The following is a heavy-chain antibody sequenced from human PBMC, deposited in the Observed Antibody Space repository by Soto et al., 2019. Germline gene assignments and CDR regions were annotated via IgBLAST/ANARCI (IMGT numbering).Heavy chain of an antibody. J-gene: IGHJ6*02. Sequence: ASVKVSCKCSGYPFTHYGITWVRQAPGQGLEWMGWISPFNGNTNYGQTLQGRVTLTTDTSTSTVYMELRSLRSDDTAVYYCARDQSFDRSYYYGMDVWGQGTTVTVSS. V-gene: IGHV1-18*01. CDR2: ISPFNGNT. D-gene: IGHD3-10*01. CDR3: ARDQSFDRSYYYGMDV. CDR1: GYPFTHYG.